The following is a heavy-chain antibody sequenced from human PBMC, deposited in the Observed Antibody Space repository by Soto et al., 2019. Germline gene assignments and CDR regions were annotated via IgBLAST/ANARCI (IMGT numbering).Heavy chain of an antibody. CDR3: ARVEEDIVVVPAARVPVGWFDP. CDR2: ISAYNGNT. CDR1: GYTFTSYG. J-gene: IGHJ5*02. Sequence: ASVKVSCKASGYTFTSYGISWVRQAPGQGLEWMGWISAYNGNTNYAQKLQGRVTMTTDTSTSTAYMELRSLRPDDTAVYYCARVEEDIVVVPAARVPVGWFDPWGQGTLVTVSS. D-gene: IGHD2-2*01. V-gene: IGHV1-18*01.